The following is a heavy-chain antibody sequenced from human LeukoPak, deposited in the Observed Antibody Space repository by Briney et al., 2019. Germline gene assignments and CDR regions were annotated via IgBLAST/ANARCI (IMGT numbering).Heavy chain of an antibody. CDR2: ISGSGGST. J-gene: IGHJ4*02. Sequence: GGSLRLSCAASGFTFSSHAMSWVRQAPGKGLEWVSAISGSGGSTYYADSVKGRFTVSRDNSKNTLYLQMNRLRAEDTAVYSCAKDRSRLWLSAFDYWGQGTLVTVSS. V-gene: IGHV3-23*01. CDR3: AKDRSRLWLSAFDY. CDR1: GFTFSSHA. D-gene: IGHD5-18*01.